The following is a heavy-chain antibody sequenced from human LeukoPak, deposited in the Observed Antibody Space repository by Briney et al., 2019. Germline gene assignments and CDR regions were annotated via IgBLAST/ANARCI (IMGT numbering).Heavy chain of an antibody. CDR3: TRRGDGYNNDY. CDR2: IRSKANSYAT. J-gene: IGHJ4*02. V-gene: IGHV3-73*01. Sequence: PGGSLKLSCAASGLTFSGSAMHWVRQASGKGPEWVGRIRSKANSYATAYAASVKGRFTISRDDSKNTAYLQMNSLKTEDTAVYYCTRRGDGYNNDYWGQGTLVTVSS. CDR1: GLTFSGSA. D-gene: IGHD5-24*01.